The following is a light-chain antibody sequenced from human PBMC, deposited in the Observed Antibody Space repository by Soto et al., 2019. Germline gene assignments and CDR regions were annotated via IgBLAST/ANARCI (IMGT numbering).Light chain of an antibody. V-gene: IGLV1-40*01. Sequence: SVLAQPPPVPGAPGQRVSLPCTGSSTTIGAGYGVPWSPQRPGTAPKLLLVGNPIRPSGVPDRCSASTSGTSASPAITGLHADDEGDYYCGTWDSSLSAGLFGTGTKVTVL. J-gene: IGLJ1*01. CDR1: STTIGAGYG. CDR2: GNP. CDR3: GTWDSSLSAGL.